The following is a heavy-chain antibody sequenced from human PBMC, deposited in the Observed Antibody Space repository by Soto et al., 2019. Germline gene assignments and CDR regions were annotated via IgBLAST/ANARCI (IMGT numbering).Heavy chain of an antibody. V-gene: IGHV4-34*01. Sequence: SETLSLTCAVYGGSFSGYYWSWIRQPPGKGLEWIGEINHSGSTNYNPSLKSRVTISVDTSKNQFSLKLSSVTAADTAVYYCARGSEVRGDNWFDPWGQGTLVTVSS. CDR3: ARGSEVRGDNWFDP. D-gene: IGHD3-10*01. CDR1: GGSFSGYY. J-gene: IGHJ5*02. CDR2: INHSGST.